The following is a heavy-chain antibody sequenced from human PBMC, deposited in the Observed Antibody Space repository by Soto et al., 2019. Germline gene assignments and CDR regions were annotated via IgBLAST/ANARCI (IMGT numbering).Heavy chain of an antibody. D-gene: IGHD1-26*01. V-gene: IGHV3-48*03. CDR2: ISSSGSTI. J-gene: IGHJ5*02. CDR1: GFSFNTCY. CDR3: AYGGSGAS. Sequence: EVQLVESVGGLVHPGGSRRLSCSASGFSFNTCYMNWVRQAPGQGREWGSYISSSGSTIYYADSVKGRFTVSRDNGKNSLYLPINSLVAEDTAVYDLAYGGSGASWGQGTQVTVSS.